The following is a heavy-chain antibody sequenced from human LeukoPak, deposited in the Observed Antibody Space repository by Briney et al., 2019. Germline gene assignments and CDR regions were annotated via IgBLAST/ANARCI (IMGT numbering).Heavy chain of an antibody. D-gene: IGHD1-7*01. J-gene: IGHJ4*02. V-gene: IGHV4-61*02. CDR2: IYTSGST. CDR1: GGSISSGSYY. CDR3: ARDGLPRELGR. Sequence: KASETLSLTCTVSGGSISSGSYYWSWIRQPAGKGLEWIGRIYTSGSTNYNPSLKSRVTISVDTSKNQFSLKLSSVTAADTAVYYCARDGLPRELGRWGQGTLVTVSS.